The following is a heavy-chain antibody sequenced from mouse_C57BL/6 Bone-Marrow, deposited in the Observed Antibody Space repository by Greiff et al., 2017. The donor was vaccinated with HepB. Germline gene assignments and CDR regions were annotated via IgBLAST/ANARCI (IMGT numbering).Heavy chain of an antibody. J-gene: IGHJ3*01. D-gene: IGHD2-1*01. CDR2: ISSGGSYT. CDR1: GFTFSSYG. CDR3: ARHPSYGNYAAWFAY. V-gene: IGHV5-6*01. Sequence: EVQWVESGGDLVKPGGSLKLSCAASGFTFSSYGMSWVRQTPDKRLEWVATISSGGSYTYYPDSVKGRFTISRDNAKNTLYLQMSSLKSEDTAMYYCARHPSYGNYAAWFAYWGQGTLVTVSA.